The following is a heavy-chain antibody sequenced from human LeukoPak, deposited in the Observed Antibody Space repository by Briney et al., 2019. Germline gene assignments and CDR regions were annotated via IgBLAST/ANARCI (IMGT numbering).Heavy chain of an antibody. D-gene: IGHD6-25*01. CDR2: IKHDGSEK. CDR3: ARLTGIAAAGDY. V-gene: IGHV3-7*04. CDR1: GFPFSTFW. Sequence: GGSLRLSCAASGFPFSTFWMSWVGQAPGKGLEWGANIKHDGSEKFYVDSVKGRFTISRDNAKNSLYLQLNSLRDEDTAVYYCARLTGIAAAGDYWGQGTLVTVSS. J-gene: IGHJ4*02.